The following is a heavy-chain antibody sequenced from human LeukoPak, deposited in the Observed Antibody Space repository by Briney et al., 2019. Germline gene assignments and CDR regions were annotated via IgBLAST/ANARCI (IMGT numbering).Heavy chain of an antibody. Sequence: GGSLRLSCAASGFHFSSYGMQWVRQAPGKGLEWAAVIWNDGTKKYYEDSVKGRFTISRDDSKNMLHLQMNSLRAEDTAVYYCVRDNYNGYPDYWGQGTRVTVSS. CDR2: IWNDGTKK. V-gene: IGHV3-33*01. D-gene: IGHD5-18*01. CDR3: VRDNYNGYPDY. CDR1: GFHFSSYG. J-gene: IGHJ4*02.